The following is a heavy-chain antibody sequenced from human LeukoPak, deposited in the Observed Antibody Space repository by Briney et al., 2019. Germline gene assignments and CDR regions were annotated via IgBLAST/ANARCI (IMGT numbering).Heavy chain of an antibody. J-gene: IGHJ4*02. Sequence: GGSLRLSCAASGFTFSSYGMHWVRQAPDKGLEWLAFIRYDGSDKYYADSVKGRFTISRDNSKNTLYLQMNSLRAEDTSVYYCAKDPDRILDYWGQGTLVTVSS. CDR2: IRYDGSDK. CDR3: AKDPDRILDY. V-gene: IGHV3-30*02. CDR1: GFTFSSYG. D-gene: IGHD1-14*01.